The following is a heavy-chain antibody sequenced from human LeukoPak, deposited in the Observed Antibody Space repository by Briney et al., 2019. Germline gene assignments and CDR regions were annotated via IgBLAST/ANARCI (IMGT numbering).Heavy chain of an antibody. J-gene: IGHJ4*02. CDR1: GGSISSSSYY. CDR3: ARDRKEVGSWYPLSHYYFDY. Sequence: PSETLSLTCTVSGGSISSSSYYWGWIRQPPGKGLEWIGSIYYSGSTYYNPSLKSRVTISVDTSKNQFSLKLSSVTAADTAVYYCARDRKEVGSWYPLSHYYFDYWGQGTLVTVSS. V-gene: IGHV4-39*07. CDR2: IYYSGST. D-gene: IGHD6-13*01.